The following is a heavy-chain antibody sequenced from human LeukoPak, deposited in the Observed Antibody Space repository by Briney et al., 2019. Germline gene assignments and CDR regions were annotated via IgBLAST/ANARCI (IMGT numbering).Heavy chain of an antibody. Sequence: GGSLRLSCAASGFTFSSYWMSWVRQAPGKGLEWVANIKQDGSEKYYVDSVKGRFTISRDNAKNSLYLQMNSLRAEDTAVYYCARALYYDFWSGYYFDYWGQGTLVTVSS. D-gene: IGHD3-3*01. CDR2: IKQDGSEK. V-gene: IGHV3-7*01. J-gene: IGHJ4*02. CDR1: GFTFSSYW. CDR3: ARALYYDFWSGYYFDY.